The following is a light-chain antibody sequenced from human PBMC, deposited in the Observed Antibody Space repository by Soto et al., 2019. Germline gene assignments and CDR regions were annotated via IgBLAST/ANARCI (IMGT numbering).Light chain of an antibody. Sequence: DIQMTQSPSSLSASVGDRVTITCRASQGISTYLAWYQQKPGKVPEVLIYAASTLQSGAPSRFSGSGSGTDFTLTISNLQPEDVATYYCQKYNSAPLTFGGGTKLEIK. V-gene: IGKV1-27*01. J-gene: IGKJ4*01. CDR1: QGISTY. CDR2: AAS. CDR3: QKYNSAPLT.